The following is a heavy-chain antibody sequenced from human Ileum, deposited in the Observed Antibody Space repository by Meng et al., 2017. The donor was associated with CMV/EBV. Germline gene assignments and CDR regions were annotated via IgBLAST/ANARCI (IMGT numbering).Heavy chain of an antibody. J-gene: IGHJ4*02. D-gene: IGHD1-26*01. Sequence: QRQLYESGPRLENPVETLSLTCTASCCPISSGCPSWAWSRQPPGKRLGWIGSMYFSGIADYNPSLKSRVTISLHATQKQFSLRLTSVTAADSAVYFCARDLTNKWFNYWGQETLVTVSS. V-gene: IGHV4-39*07. CDR1: CCPISSGCPS. CDR2: MYFSGIA. CDR3: ARDLTNKWFNY.